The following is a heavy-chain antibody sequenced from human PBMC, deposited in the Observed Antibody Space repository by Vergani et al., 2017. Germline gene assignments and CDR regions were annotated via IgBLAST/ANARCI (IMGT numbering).Heavy chain of an antibody. V-gene: IGHV3-15*07. CDR3: ITDPRYCGDGSCYWLRDHHYYGMDV. J-gene: IGHJ6*02. CDR2: IKSTFDRGTT. Sequence: EVQLVESGGGIVKPGGSLRLSCVASGFSFRNAWMNWVRRTPGKGLEWVGRIKSTFDRGTTDYAAAVKGRFTISRDDSKNTLFLQMNGLKTEDIGVYYCITDPRYCGDGSCYWLRDHHYYGMDVWGQGTTVTVSS. D-gene: IGHD2-21*01. CDR1: GFSFRNAW.